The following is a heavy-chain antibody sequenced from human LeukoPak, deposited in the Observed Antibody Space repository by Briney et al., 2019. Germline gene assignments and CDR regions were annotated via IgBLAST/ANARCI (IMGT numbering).Heavy chain of an antibody. V-gene: IGHV3-23*01. CDR2: ISGSGGST. D-gene: IGHD2-21*02. J-gene: IGHJ4*02. CDR1: GFTFSSHG. Sequence: GGTLRLSCAASGFTFSSHGMNWVRQAPGKGLEWVSAISGSGGSTYYADSVKGRFTISRDNSKNSLYLQMNSLRAEDTAVYYCARQPDCGGGHCYPLSFDYWGQGTLVTVSS. CDR3: ARQPDCGGGHCYPLSFDY.